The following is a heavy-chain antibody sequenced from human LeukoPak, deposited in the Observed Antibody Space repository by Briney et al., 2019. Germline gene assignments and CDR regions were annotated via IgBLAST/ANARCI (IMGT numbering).Heavy chain of an antibody. D-gene: IGHD2-21*01. V-gene: IGHV3-74*01. Sequence: GGSLRLSCAASGFTFSGFWMHCVRHAPGKGMVWVSCISFDGSDATYADSVKGRFTISRDNSKNTLYLQLSTLRAEDTAVYYCARYIPSCGGNCNDGFDIWGQGTMVTGSS. CDR2: ISFDGSDA. J-gene: IGHJ3*02. CDR1: GFTFSGFW. CDR3: ARYIPSCGGNCNDGFDI.